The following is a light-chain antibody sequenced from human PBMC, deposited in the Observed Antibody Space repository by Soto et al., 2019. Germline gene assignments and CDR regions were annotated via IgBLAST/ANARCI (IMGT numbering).Light chain of an antibody. Sequence: QSVLTQRPSASGTPGQRVTISCSGSSSNIGSNYVYWYQQLPGTAPKLLIYRNNQRPSGVPDRFAGSKSGTSASLAISGLRSEDEPDYYCAAWDNSLSAWVFGGGTKLTVL. CDR3: AAWDNSLSAWV. CDR1: SSNIGSNY. V-gene: IGLV1-47*01. J-gene: IGLJ3*02. CDR2: RNN.